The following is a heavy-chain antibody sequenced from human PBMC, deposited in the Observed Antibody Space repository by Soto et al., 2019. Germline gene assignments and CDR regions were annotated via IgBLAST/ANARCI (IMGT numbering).Heavy chain of an antibody. V-gene: IGHV4-34*01. CDR3: ARGPLTVLLRVVAARPFDY. J-gene: IGHJ4*02. Sequence: SETLSLTCAVYGGSFSGYYWSWIRQPPGKGLEWIGEINHSGSTNYNPSLKSQVTISVDTSKNQFSLKLSSVTAADTAVYYCARGPLTVLLRVVAARPFDYWGQGTLVTVSS. D-gene: IGHD2-15*01. CDR2: INHSGST. CDR1: GGSFSGYY.